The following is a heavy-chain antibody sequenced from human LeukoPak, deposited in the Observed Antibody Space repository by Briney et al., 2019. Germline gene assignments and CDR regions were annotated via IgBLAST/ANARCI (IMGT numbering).Heavy chain of an antibody. CDR2: IYSTGST. Sequence: PSETLSLTCTVSGVSISSYYWSWLRQPAGKGLEGIGRIYSTGSTNYNPSLKSRVTMSVDTSKNQFSLRLRSVTAADTAVYYCARQIASAGTAGFDFWGQGALVTVSS. D-gene: IGHD6-13*01. V-gene: IGHV4-4*07. J-gene: IGHJ4*02. CDR1: GVSISSYY. CDR3: ARQIASAGTAGFDF.